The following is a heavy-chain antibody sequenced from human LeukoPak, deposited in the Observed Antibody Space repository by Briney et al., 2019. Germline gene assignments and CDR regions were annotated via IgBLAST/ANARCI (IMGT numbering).Heavy chain of an antibody. CDR3: AKDTDIAAAAYYFDY. J-gene: IGHJ4*02. D-gene: IGHD6-13*01. CDR2: LSYDGSDK. CDR1: GFTFSSYG. V-gene: IGHV3-30*18. Sequence: GGSLRLSCAASGFTFSSYGMHWVRQAPGKGLEWVAVLSYDGSDKYYADSVKGRFTISRDNSRNTLYLQMNSLRAEDTAVYYCAKDTDIAAAAYYFDYWGQGTLVTVSS.